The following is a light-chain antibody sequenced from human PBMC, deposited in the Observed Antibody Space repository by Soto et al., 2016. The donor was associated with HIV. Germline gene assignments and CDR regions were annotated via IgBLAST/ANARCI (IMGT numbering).Light chain of an antibody. V-gene: IGLV3-21*03. J-gene: IGLJ2*01. CDR3: QVWDVTSDLVV. CDR2: DDS. CDR1: NVGSKS. Sequence: SYELTQPPSVSVAPGKTATITCGGDNVGSKSVQWYQQKPGQAPVLVVYDDSDRPSGIPERFSGSNSGNTATLTISRVEAGDEADYYCQVWDVTSDLVVFGGGTKLTVL.